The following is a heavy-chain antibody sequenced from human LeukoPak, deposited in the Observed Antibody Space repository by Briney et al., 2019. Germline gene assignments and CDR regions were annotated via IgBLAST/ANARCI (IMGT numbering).Heavy chain of an antibody. Sequence: GGSLRLSCAASGFTFSSYWMHWVRQAPGKGLVWVSRINSDGSSTSYADSVKGRFTISRDNAKNTLYLQMSSLRAEDTAVYYCAREGSYCSSTSCYMADFDYWGQGTLVTVSS. D-gene: IGHD2-2*02. V-gene: IGHV3-74*01. CDR1: GFTFSSYW. CDR2: INSDGSST. CDR3: AREGSYCSSTSCYMADFDY. J-gene: IGHJ4*02.